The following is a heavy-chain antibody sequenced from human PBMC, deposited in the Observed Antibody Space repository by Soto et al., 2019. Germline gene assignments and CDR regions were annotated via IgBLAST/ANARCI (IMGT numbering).Heavy chain of an antibody. CDR1: GFTFSSYA. CDR3: ANASLGDTAMVNAWNDY. D-gene: IGHD5-18*01. CDR2: ISGSGGIT. V-gene: IGHV3-23*01. Sequence: GGSLRLSCAASGFTFSSYAMSWVRQAPGKGLEWVSAISGSGGITYYADSVNGRFTISRVNSKNTLYLQMNSLRAEDTDVYYCANASLGDTAMVNAWNDYWGQGSLVTVSS. J-gene: IGHJ4*02.